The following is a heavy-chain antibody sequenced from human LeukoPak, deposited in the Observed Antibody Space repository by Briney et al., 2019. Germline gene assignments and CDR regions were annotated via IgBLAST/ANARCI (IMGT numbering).Heavy chain of an antibody. V-gene: IGHV3-33*08. CDR1: GFTFSSYA. J-gene: IGHJ4*02. CDR2: IGYDGRIK. Sequence: PGGSLRLSCAASGFTFSSYAMSWVRQAPGKGLEWVAVIGYDGRIKYYADSVKGRFTISRDNSKNTLYLQMNSLRVEDTAVYYCAGDLDSYFDYWGQGTLVTVSS. CDR3: AGDLDSYFDY.